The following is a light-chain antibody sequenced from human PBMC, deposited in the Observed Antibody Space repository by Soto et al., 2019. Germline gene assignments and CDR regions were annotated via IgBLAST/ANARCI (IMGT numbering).Light chain of an antibody. CDR3: TSYTDRQSYL. Sequence: QSVLTQPASVSGSPGQSITISCSGTSSDIGSYDHVAWYQQFPGKSPKLIIYAVSDRPSGVSDRFSGSKSGISASLTISGLQTEDEADYYCTSYTDRQSYLFGTGTRSPS. CDR1: SSDIGSYDH. CDR2: AVS. J-gene: IGLJ1*01. V-gene: IGLV2-14*03.